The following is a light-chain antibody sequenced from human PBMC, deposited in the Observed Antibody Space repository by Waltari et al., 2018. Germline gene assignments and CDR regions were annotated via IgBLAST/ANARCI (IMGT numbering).Light chain of an antibody. CDR1: GGHSTYS. V-gene: IGLV4-69*01. CDR2: VNSDGSH. Sequence: QLMLTQSPSASASLGASVKPTCTLSGGHSTYSIAWHPQQPQKGPRYLMKVNSDGSHIKGDGIPDRFSGSSSGAERYHTISSLQSEDEADYYCQTGGFGIWVFGGGTKLTVL. J-gene: IGLJ3*02. CDR3: QTGGFGIWV.